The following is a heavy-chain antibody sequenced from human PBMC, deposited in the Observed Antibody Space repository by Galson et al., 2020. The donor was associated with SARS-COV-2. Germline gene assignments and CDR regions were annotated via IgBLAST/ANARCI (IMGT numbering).Heavy chain of an antibody. V-gene: IGHV4-59*01. CDR2: TYYSGST. D-gene: IGHD5-12*01. CDR1: GASIRSSY. J-gene: IGHJ4*02. CDR3: ARSRVDIVATTALLFDY. Sequence: SETLSLTCTVSGASIRSSYWSWIRQSPGKGLEWIGYTYYSGSTNYNPSLKSRLTMSVDTSKNQFSLKVSSVTAADTAVYYCARSRVDIVATTALLFDYWGQGTLVTVSS.